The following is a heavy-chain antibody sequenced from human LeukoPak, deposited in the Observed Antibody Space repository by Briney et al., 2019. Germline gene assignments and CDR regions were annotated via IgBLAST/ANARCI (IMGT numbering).Heavy chain of an antibody. D-gene: IGHD6-13*01. CDR2: ISSSSSYI. CDR1: GFTFSSYS. J-gene: IGHJ5*02. Sequence: GGSLRLSCAASGFTFSSYSMNWVRQAPGKGLEWVSSISSSSSYIYYADSVKGRFTISRDNAKNSLYLQMNSLRAEDTAVYYCARSRRATSSSWYNWFDPWGQGTLVTVSS. V-gene: IGHV3-21*01. CDR3: ARSRRATSSSWYNWFDP.